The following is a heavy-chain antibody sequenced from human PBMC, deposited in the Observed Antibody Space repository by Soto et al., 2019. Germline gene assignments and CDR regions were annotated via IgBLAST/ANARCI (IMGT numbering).Heavy chain of an antibody. V-gene: IGHV3-30*18. CDR1: GFTFNSYG. J-gene: IGHJ4*02. CDR2: ISYDGSDK. D-gene: IGHD3-16*02. Sequence: QVQLVEFGGGVVQPGRSLRLSCAASGFTFNSYGMHWVRQAPGKGLEWVAVISYDGSDKYYADSVKGRFTISRDNSKNTLYLQMNSLRAEDTAVYYCSKDLDGLQGLVDSSFCFDYWGQGTLVTVSS. CDR3: SKDLDGLQGLVDSSFCFDY.